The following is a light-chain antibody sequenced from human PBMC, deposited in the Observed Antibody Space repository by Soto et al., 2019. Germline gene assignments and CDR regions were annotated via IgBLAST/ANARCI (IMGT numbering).Light chain of an antibody. CDR1: QSVTSSS. J-gene: IGKJ3*01. Sequence: EIVLTQSPGTLSLSPGERATLSCRASQSVTSSSLAWYQQKPGQAPRLLIYDASNRATGIPDRFSGSGSGTDFTLTISRLEPEDFAVYYCQQFGDSLTFGPGTKVDIK. CDR3: QQFGDSLT. V-gene: IGKV3-20*01. CDR2: DAS.